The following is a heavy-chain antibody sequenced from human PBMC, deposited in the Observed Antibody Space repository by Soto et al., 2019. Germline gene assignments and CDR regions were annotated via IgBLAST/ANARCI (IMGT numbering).Heavy chain of an antibody. V-gene: IGHV4-59*08. Sequence: SETLSLTCTVSGDSISSYYWSWLRQPPGKRLEWIGYIYYSGSTNYNPSLKSRVTISVDTSKNQFSLKLSSVTAADTAVYYCARSTYYDFWSGYSIPNWFDPWGQGTLVTVSS. D-gene: IGHD3-3*01. CDR1: GDSISSYY. CDR2: IYYSGST. CDR3: ARSTYYDFWSGYSIPNWFDP. J-gene: IGHJ5*02.